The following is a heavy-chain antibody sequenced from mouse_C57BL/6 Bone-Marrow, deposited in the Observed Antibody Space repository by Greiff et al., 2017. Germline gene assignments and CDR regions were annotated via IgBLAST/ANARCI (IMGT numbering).Heavy chain of an antibody. J-gene: IGHJ3*01. CDR2: IDPSDSET. D-gene: IGHD1-1*01. CDR1: GYTFTSYW. CDR3: ARGAITPAGFAY. V-gene: IGHV1-52*01. Sequence: VQLQQPGAELVRPGSSVKLSCKASGYTFTSYWMHWVKQRPIQGLEWIGNIDPSDSETHYNQKFKDKATLTVDKSSSTAYMQLSSLTSEDSAVYYCARGAITPAGFAYWGQGTLVTVSA.